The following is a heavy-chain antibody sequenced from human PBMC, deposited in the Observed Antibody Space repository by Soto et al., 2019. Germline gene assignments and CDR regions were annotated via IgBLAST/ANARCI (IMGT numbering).Heavy chain of an antibody. Sequence: QITLKESGPTLVKPTQTLTLTCTFSGFSLSTSGVGVGWIRQPPGKALEWLALIYWDDDKRYSPSLNSRLTITKDTSKNQVVLTMTNMDPVDTAIYYCAHRPQYSSSWLHQYYFDYWGQGTLVTVSS. CDR1: GFSLSTSGVG. CDR2: IYWDDDK. CDR3: AHRPQYSSSWLHQYYFDY. V-gene: IGHV2-5*02. D-gene: IGHD6-13*01. J-gene: IGHJ4*02.